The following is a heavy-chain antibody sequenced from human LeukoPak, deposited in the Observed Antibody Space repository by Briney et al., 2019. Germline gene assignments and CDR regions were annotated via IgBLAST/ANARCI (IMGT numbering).Heavy chain of an antibody. Sequence: GRSLRLSCTASRFTFSSYGMHWVRQAPGKGLEWVAVMSYDGSNKYYADSVKGRFTISRDNSKNTLYLQMNSLRAEDTAVYYCAKDRNIYYYFGMDVWGQGTTVTVSS. D-gene: IGHD2/OR15-2a*01. J-gene: IGHJ6*02. V-gene: IGHV3-30*18. CDR2: MSYDGSNK. CDR3: AKDRNIYYYFGMDV. CDR1: RFTFSSYG.